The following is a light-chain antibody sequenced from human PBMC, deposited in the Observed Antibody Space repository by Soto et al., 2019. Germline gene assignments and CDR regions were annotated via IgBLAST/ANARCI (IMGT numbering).Light chain of an antibody. Sequence: DIQMTQSPSTLSASVGDRVTITCRASQSTSTWLAWYQQRPGKTPKLLISEASKLESGVPSRFSGIGSGTEFTLTISSLQPDDFATYYCQQYMTYPYAFGQGTKVEIK. J-gene: IGKJ1*01. CDR3: QQYMTYPYA. V-gene: IGKV1-5*03. CDR1: QSTSTW. CDR2: EAS.